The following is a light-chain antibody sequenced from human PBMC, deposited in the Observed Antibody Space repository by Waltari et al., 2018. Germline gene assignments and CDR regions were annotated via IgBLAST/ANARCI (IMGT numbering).Light chain of an antibody. CDR2: EGT. Sequence: QSALTQPVSVSGSPGQSITISCTGTSSDVGSYNLFSWYQHYPGKAPKLMIYEGTKRPSGVSNRFSGSKSGNTASLTISGLQAEDEADYHCCSYAHSSRVVFGGGTKVTVL. V-gene: IGLV2-23*01. CDR3: CSYAHSSRVV. CDR1: SSDVGSYNL. J-gene: IGLJ2*01.